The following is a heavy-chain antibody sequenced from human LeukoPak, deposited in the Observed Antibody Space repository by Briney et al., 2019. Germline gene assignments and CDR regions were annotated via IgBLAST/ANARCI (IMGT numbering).Heavy chain of an antibody. CDR2: IKKDGSEK. CDR1: GFTFSRYC. Sequence: GGSLRLSCAASGFTFSRYCMSWVRQAPGKGLEWVANIKKDGSEKYYVDSVKGRFTISRDNAKNSLYLQMNSLRAEDTAVYYCASLYGMDVWGQGTTVTVSS. CDR3: ASLYGMDV. V-gene: IGHV3-7*02. J-gene: IGHJ6*02.